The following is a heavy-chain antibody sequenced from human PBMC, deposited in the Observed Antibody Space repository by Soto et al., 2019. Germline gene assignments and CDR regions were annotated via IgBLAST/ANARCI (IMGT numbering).Heavy chain of an antibody. CDR2: IYWDDDK. Sequence: SGPTLVNPTQTLTLTCTFSGFSLSTSGVGVGWIRQPPGKALEWLALIYWDDDKRYSPSLKSRLTITKDTSKNQVVLTMTNMDPVDTGTYYCTHRGVGDTAMTFASWGQGAQVTVSS. D-gene: IGHD5-18*01. V-gene: IGHV2-5*02. CDR3: THRGVGDTAMTFAS. CDR1: GFSLSTSGVG. J-gene: IGHJ4*02.